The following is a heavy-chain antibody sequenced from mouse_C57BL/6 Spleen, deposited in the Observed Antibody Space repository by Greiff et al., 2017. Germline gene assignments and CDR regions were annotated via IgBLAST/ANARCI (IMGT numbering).Heavy chain of an antibody. CDR2: INPYDSYT. CDR1: GYTFTSYW. J-gene: IGHJ1*03. Sequence: QVQLQQPGAELVRPGTSVKLSCKASGYTFTSYWMHWVKQRPGQGLEWIGVINPYDSYTNYTQKFKGKATLTVYKSSSTAYMQLSSLTSEDSAVYYGAREGVISTGFDVWGKGTPVTVSS. D-gene: IGHD1-1*01. CDR3: AREGVISTGFDV. V-gene: IGHV1-59*01.